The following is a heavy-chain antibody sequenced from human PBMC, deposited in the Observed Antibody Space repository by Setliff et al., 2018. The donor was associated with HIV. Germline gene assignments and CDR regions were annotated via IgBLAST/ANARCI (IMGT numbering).Heavy chain of an antibody. CDR1: GFTFSYYG. J-gene: IGHJ5*02. D-gene: IGHD3-9*01. CDR3: AKDGLRYFDWYNWFDP. Sequence: PGGSLRLSCAASGFTFSYYGIHWVRQAPGKGLEWVAVFWSNGSNKYYADSVKGRFTISRDNSKNTLYLQMNSLRAEDTAAYYCAKDGLRYFDWYNWFDPWGQGTLVTVSS. V-gene: IGHV3-30*02. CDR2: FWSNGSNK.